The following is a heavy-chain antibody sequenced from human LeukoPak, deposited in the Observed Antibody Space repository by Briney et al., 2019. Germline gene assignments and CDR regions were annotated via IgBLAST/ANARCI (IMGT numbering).Heavy chain of an antibody. J-gene: IGHJ4*02. CDR1: GGSTSSSSYY. Sequence: SETLSLTCTVSGGSTSSSSYYWGWIRQPPGKGLEWIGSIYYSGSTYYNPSLKSRVTISVDTSKNQFSLKLSSVTAADTAVYYCARHRLGGSYGVYFDYWGQGTLVTVSS. D-gene: IGHD1-26*01. V-gene: IGHV4-39*01. CDR2: IYYSGST. CDR3: ARHRLGGSYGVYFDY.